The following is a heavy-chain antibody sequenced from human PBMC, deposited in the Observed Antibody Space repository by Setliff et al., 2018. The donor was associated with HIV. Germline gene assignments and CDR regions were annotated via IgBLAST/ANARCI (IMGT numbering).Heavy chain of an antibody. D-gene: IGHD1-26*01. CDR2: IYTSGST. Sequence: PSETLSLTCTVSGGSISSGIYYWSWIRQPAGQGLEWIGHIYTSGSTNYSPSVKSRVTIPVDTSKNQFSLRLNSVTAADTAVYYCARASVGATGLYAFEIWGQGTMVTVSS. CDR1: GGSISSGIYY. CDR3: ARASVGATGLYAFEI. J-gene: IGHJ3*02. V-gene: IGHV4-61*09.